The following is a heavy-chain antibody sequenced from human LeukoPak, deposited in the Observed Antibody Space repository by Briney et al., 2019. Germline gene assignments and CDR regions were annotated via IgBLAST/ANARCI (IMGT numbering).Heavy chain of an antibody. J-gene: IGHJ4*02. CDR2: IYYSGST. CDR3: ARQAKVDTAMEWSYYSDY. CDR1: GGSISSSSYY. D-gene: IGHD5-18*01. Sequence: SETLSLTCTVSGGSISSSSYYWGWIRQPPGKGLEWIGSIYYSGSTYYNPSLKSRVTISVDTSKNQFSLKLSSVTAADTAVYYCARQAKVDTAMEWSYYSDYWGQGTLVTVSS. V-gene: IGHV4-39*01.